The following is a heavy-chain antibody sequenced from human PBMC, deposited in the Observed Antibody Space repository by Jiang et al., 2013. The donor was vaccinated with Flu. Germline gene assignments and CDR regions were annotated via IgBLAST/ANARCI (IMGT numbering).Heavy chain of an antibody. V-gene: IGHV1-18*01. Sequence: GAEVKKPGASVKVSCKASGYSFTSYGISWVRQAPGQGLEWVGWISADSGNTDYAQKLQDRVTMTTDTSTNTAYMELMSLRSDDTAVYYCARVSGQRPVAGDYWGQGTLVTVSS. CDR3: ARVSGQRPVAGDY. D-gene: IGHD6-19*01. CDR1: GYSFTSYG. CDR2: ISADSGNT. J-gene: IGHJ4*02.